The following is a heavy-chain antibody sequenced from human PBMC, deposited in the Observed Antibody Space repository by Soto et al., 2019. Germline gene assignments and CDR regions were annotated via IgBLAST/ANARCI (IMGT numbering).Heavy chain of an antibody. CDR2: INSDGSST. CDR3: AREISGVVATNNWFDP. V-gene: IGHV3-74*01. CDR1: GFTFSSYW. Sequence: PGGSLRLSCAASGFTFSSYWMHWVRQAPGKGLVWVSRINSDGSSTSYADSVKGRFTISRDNAKNTLYLQMNSLRAEDTAVYYCAREISGVVATNNWFDPRGQGTLVTVSS. J-gene: IGHJ5*02. D-gene: IGHD2-15*01.